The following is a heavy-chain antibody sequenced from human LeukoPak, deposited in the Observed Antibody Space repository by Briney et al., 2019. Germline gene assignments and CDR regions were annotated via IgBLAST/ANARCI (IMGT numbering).Heavy chain of an antibody. V-gene: IGHV3-48*04. CDR2: ISSSSSTI. D-gene: IGHD5-12*01. Sequence: PGRSLRLSCAASGFTFSSYSMNWVRQAPGKGLEWVSYISSSSSTIYYADSVKGRFTISRDNAKNSLYLQMNSLRAEDTAVYYCASPPRYSGYEMDDYWGQGTLVTVSS. CDR3: ASPPRYSGYEMDDY. CDR1: GFTFSSYS. J-gene: IGHJ4*02.